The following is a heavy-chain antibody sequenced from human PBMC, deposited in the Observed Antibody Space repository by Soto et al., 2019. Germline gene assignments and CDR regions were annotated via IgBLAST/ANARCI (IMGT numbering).Heavy chain of an antibody. CDR1: GFTFSSYA. Sequence: PGGSLRLSCGASGFTFSSYAMGWVRQGPGKELEWVAVVSIGGSKHYADSVRGRFTISRDNSKNTLSLQMNSLTAEDTAVYFCAKRRGAGGHFDYWGQGALVTVSS. CDR2: VSIGGSK. V-gene: IGHV3-23*01. CDR3: AKRRGAGGHFDY. J-gene: IGHJ4*02. D-gene: IGHD2-15*01.